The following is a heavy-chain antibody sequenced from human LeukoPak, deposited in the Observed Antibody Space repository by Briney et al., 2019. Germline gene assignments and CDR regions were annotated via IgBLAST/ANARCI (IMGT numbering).Heavy chain of an antibody. Sequence: SETLSLTCTVSGGSISSYYWSWIRQPAGKGLEWIGRIYTSGSTNYNPSLKSRVTMSVDTSKNQFSLELSSVTAADTAVYYCARDLLSGWYHYYYYYMDVWGKGTTVTVSS. J-gene: IGHJ6*03. CDR2: IYTSGST. CDR1: GGSISSYY. D-gene: IGHD6-19*01. CDR3: ARDLLSGWYHYYYYYMDV. V-gene: IGHV4-4*07.